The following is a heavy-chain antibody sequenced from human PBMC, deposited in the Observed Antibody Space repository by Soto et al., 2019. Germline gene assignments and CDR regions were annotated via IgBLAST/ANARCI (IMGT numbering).Heavy chain of an antibody. J-gene: IGHJ6*02. Sequence: ASVKVSCKASGYTFTGYYIHWVRQAPGQGLEWMGWINPNSGGTKYPQKFQGRVTMTRDTSIRTVYMSLTGLKSDDTAEYYCAKGGAIVAAGTRVYLYNAMDVWGQGTTVTVSS. V-gene: IGHV1-2*02. CDR1: GYTFTGYY. CDR2: INPNSGGT. D-gene: IGHD1-26*01. CDR3: AKGGAIVAAGTRVYLYNAMDV.